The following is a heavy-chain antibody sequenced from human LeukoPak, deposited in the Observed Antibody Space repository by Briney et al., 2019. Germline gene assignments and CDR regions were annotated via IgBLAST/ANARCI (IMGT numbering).Heavy chain of an antibody. J-gene: IGHJ4*02. V-gene: IGHV3-21*06. D-gene: IGHD6-19*01. CDR3: ARFETVAAKPFEY. Sequence: PGGSLRLSCAASGFTFSSYAMSWVRQAPGKGLEWVSSISSESTHILYAEPVKGRFTISRDNAENLLYLQMNSLRAEDTAVYYCARFETVAAKPFEYWGQGTLVTVSS. CDR1: GFTFSSYA. CDR2: ISSESTHI.